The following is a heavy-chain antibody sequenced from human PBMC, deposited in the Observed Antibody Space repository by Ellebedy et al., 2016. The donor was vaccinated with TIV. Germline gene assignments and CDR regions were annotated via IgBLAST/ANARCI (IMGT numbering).Heavy chain of an antibody. J-gene: IGHJ5*02. CDR2: IHHSGNT. CDR3: ARGSGAFDP. Sequence: MPSETLSLTCAVSGGSISSGGYPWSWIRQPPGKGLEWFGFIHHSGNTYYNPSLKSPVPISVDRSKNEIPLRVTSVTAADTAVYYCARGSGAFDPWGQGTQVTVSS. CDR1: GGSISSGGYP. D-gene: IGHD1-26*01. V-gene: IGHV4-30-2*01.